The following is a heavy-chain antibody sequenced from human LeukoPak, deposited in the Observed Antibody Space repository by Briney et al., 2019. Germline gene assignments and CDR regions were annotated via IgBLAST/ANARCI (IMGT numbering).Heavy chain of an antibody. CDR1: GGSFSGYY. V-gene: IGHV4-34*01. CDR2: INHSGST. J-gene: IGHJ5*02. D-gene: IGHD2-2*01. Sequence: SETLSLTCAVYGGSFSGYYWSWIRQPPGKGLEWIGEINHSGSTNYNPSLKSRVTISVDTSKNQFSLKLSSVTAADTAVYYCARGPKSRPGRVVPAATGGLDPWGQGTLVTVSS. CDR3: ARGPKSRPGRVVPAATGGLDP.